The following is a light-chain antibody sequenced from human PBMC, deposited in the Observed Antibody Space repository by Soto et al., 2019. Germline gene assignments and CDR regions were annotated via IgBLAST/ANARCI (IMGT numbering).Light chain of an antibody. Sequence: QSVLAQPPSASGSPGQSVTIPCTGTSSDVGGYDHVSWYQQHPGKAPKLMIYEVTKRPAGVPDRFSGSKSGNTASLTVSGLQAEDGADYYCSSDASNYNYVFGTGTKVTVL. V-gene: IGLV2-8*01. CDR2: EVT. J-gene: IGLJ1*01. CDR1: SSDVGGYDH. CDR3: SSDASNYNYV.